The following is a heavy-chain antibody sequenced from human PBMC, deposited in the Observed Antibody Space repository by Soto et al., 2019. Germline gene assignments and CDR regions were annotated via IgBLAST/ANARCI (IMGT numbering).Heavy chain of an antibody. CDR3: ARQNGYDYTIDY. CDR2: IYYSGST. Sequence: QLQLQEWGPGLVKPSETLSLTCTVSGGSISSSSYYWGWIRQPPGKGLEWIGSIYYSGSTYYNPSLKSRVTISVDTSKNQFSLKLSSVTAADTAVYYCARQNGYDYTIDYWGQGTLVTVSS. D-gene: IGHD5-12*01. V-gene: IGHV4-39*01. J-gene: IGHJ4*02. CDR1: GGSISSSSYY.